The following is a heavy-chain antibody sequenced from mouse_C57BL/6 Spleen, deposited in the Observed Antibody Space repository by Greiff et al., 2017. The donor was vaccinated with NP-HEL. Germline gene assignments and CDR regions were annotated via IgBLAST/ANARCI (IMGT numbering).Heavy chain of an antibody. CDR3: ARNYGSSSLFAY. J-gene: IGHJ3*01. CDR1: GFSLTSYG. Sequence: QVQLQQSGPGLVQPSQSLSITCTVSGFSLTSYGVHWVRQSPGKGLEWLGVIWSGGSTDYNAAFISRLSISKDNSKSQVFFKMNSLQADDTAIYYCARNYGSSSLFAYWGQGTLVTVSA. CDR2: IWSGGST. V-gene: IGHV2-2*01. D-gene: IGHD1-1*01.